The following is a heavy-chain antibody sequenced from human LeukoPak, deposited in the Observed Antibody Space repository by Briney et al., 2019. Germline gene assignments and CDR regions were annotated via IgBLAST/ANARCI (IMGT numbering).Heavy chain of an antibody. CDR1: GYSISSGYY. Sequence: SETLSLTCTVSGYSISSGYYWGWIRQPPGKGLEWIGSIYHSGSTYYNPSLKSRITMAVDTSKNQVSLKLTSVTAADTAIYYCAREVHYYGSGTYFFWFDPWGQGTLVTVSS. V-gene: IGHV4-38-2*02. D-gene: IGHD3-10*01. J-gene: IGHJ5*02. CDR3: AREVHYYGSGTYFFWFDP. CDR2: IYHSGST.